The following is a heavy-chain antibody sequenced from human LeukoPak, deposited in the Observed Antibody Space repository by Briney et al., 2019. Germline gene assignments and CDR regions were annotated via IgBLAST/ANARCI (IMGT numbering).Heavy chain of an antibody. V-gene: IGHV3-53*01. CDR2: IYSGGTT. D-gene: IGHD3-22*01. CDR3: ARAHYYDDTGYYYFDF. CDR1: ALTVSRNY. Sequence: GPSLRPACAPAALTVSRNYMSWVRQAPGKGLGWVSVIYSGGTTYYTESVKGRFTISRDNSKNTLYLQMNSLRVDDTAVYYCARAHYYDDTGYYYFDFWGQGTLVTVSS. J-gene: IGHJ4*02.